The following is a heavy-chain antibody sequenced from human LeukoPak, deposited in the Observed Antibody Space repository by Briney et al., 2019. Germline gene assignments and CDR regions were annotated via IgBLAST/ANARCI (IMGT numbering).Heavy chain of an antibody. Sequence: SETLSLTCTVSGGSISSYYWSWIRQPPGKGLEWIGYIYYSGSTNYSPSLKSRVTILVDTSKNQFSLKLSSVTAADTAVYYCARDLGYYYDSSGYYEGQGAFDIWGQGTMVTVSS. D-gene: IGHD3-22*01. CDR3: ARDLGYYYDSSGYYEGQGAFDI. CDR1: GGSISSYY. CDR2: IYYSGST. V-gene: IGHV4-59*01. J-gene: IGHJ3*02.